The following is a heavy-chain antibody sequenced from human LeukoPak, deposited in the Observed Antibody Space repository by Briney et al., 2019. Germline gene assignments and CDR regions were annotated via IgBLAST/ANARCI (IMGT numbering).Heavy chain of an antibody. CDR3: ARTTTSSSHPFDY. V-gene: IGHV1-69*04. Sequence: ASVKVSCKASGYTFTSYGISWVRQAPGQGLEWMGRIIPILGIANYAQKFQGRVTITADKSTSTAYMELSSLRSEDTAVYYCARTTTSSSHPFDYWGQGTLVTVSS. D-gene: IGHD6-13*01. J-gene: IGHJ4*02. CDR1: GYTFTSYG. CDR2: IIPILGIA.